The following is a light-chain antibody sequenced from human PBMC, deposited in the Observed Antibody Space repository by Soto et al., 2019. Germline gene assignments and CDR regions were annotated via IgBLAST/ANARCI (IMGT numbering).Light chain of an antibody. Sequence: DIQMTQSPSSLSASVGDRITITCQASQDISDYVSWFQKKSGEAPKLLIYDGSKLETGVPSRFSGSGSGTDFTLTISSLQPEDVATYFCEQYDKLPYAFGQGTKLEIK. CDR2: DGS. CDR3: EQYDKLPYA. V-gene: IGKV1-33*01. J-gene: IGKJ2*01. CDR1: QDISDY.